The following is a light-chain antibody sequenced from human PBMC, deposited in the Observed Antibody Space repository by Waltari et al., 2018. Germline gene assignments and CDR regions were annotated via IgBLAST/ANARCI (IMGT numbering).Light chain of an antibody. CDR1: QSVTSN. CDR3: QQYNNLQT. V-gene: IGKV3D-15*01. CDR2: DAS. Sequence: EIVMTQSPAALSVSPGERATLSCRASQSVTSNLAWYQKKRVHSPRLLIYDASIRATGIQARFSGRGSGTEFTLTISSLQSEDFAVYYCQQYNNLQTFGQGTKLELK. J-gene: IGKJ2*01.